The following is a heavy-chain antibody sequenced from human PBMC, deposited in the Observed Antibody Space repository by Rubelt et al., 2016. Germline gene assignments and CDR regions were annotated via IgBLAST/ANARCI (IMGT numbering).Heavy chain of an antibody. CDR3: ARTYYYDSSGYSDPLYYFDY. D-gene: IGHD3-22*01. Sequence: QLQLQESGPGLVQPLETLSLTCTISGDSISSNSFYWGWIRQPPGKGLEWIGSIDYSGSTYSNPSLRSRVTMSVDTSKNQFSLKLSSVTAADTAVYYCARTYYYDSSGYSDPLYYFDYWGQGTLVTVSS. CDR2: IDYSGST. V-gene: IGHV4-39*01. CDR1: GDSISSNSFY. J-gene: IGHJ4*02.